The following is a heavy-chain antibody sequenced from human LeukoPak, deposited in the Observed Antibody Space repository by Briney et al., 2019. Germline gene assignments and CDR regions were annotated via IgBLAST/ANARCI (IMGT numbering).Heavy chain of an antibody. CDR2: INHSGST. CDR3: ARGPLVVVVAARWFDP. CDR1: GGSFSGYY. J-gene: IGHJ5*02. V-gene: IGHV4-34*01. D-gene: IGHD2-15*01. Sequence: PSETLSLTCAVYGGSFSGYYWSWIRQPPGKGLEWIGEINHSGSTNYNPSLKSRVTISEDTSKNQFSLKLSSVTAADTAVYYCARGPLVVVVAARWFDPWGQGTLVTVSS.